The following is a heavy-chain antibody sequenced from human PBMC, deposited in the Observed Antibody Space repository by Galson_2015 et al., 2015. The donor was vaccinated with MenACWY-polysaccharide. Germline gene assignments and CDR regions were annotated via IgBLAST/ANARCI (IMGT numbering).Heavy chain of an antibody. D-gene: IGHD4-23*01. Sequence: SLRLSCAASGFTVSNSYMSWVRQAPGKGLEWVSVIYSGGSTYYAESVKGRFSISRDNSKNTLYLQMNTVILEDTAVYHCAREKVGTREIDYWGQGTLVTVSS. CDR1: GFTVSNSY. J-gene: IGHJ4*02. V-gene: IGHV3-66*01. CDR2: IYSGGST. CDR3: AREKVGTREIDY.